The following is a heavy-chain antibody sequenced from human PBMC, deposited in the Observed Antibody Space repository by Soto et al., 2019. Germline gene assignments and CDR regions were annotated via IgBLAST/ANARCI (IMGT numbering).Heavy chain of an antibody. CDR1: GYSFSDYW. V-gene: IGHV5-51*01. Sequence: PGESLKISCKGSGYSFSDYWIAWVRLMPGKGLEWMGIIYPDDSQTKYSPSFQGQVILSADKSTSTAYVQWSRLKVSDSAMYFCARFGGASLLFNWFDSWGQGTLVTVSS. D-gene: IGHD3-10*01. CDR3: ARFGGASLLFNWFDS. CDR2: IYPDDSQT. J-gene: IGHJ5*01.